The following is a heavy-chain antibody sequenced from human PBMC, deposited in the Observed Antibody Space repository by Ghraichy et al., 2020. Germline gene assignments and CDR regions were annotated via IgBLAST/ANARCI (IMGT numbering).Heavy chain of an antibody. CDR2: INSGGSNL. D-gene: IGHD2-15*01. Sequence: WGSLRLSCAASGFTFSGYWMHWVRQAPGEGLVWVSRINSGGSNLIYADSVKGRFTISRDNAKNTLYLQMNSLRAEDTAVYYCAREYCSGGRCFFGTGGSHFDHWGQGTLVTVSS. CDR1: GFTFSGYW. V-gene: IGHV3-74*01. CDR3: AREYCSGGRCFFGTGGSHFDH. J-gene: IGHJ4*02.